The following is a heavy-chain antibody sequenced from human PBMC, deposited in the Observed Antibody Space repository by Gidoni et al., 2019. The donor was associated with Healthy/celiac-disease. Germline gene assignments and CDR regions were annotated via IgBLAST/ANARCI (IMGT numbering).Heavy chain of an antibody. Sequence: EVQLVESGGGLVKPGGSLRLSCAASGFTFSNAWMSWVRQAPGEGLEVVWRIKSKTDGGTTDYAAPVKGRFTNSKDDSKNTLYLQMNSLKTEDTAVYYFTSYYYDSSGYFGGGQGTLVTVSS. CDR1: GFTFSNAW. CDR3: TSYYYDSSGYFG. J-gene: IGHJ4*02. V-gene: IGHV3-15*01. D-gene: IGHD3-22*01. CDR2: IKSKTDGGTT.